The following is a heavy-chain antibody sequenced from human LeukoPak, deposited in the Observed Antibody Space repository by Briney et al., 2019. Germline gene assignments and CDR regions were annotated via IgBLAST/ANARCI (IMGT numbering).Heavy chain of an antibody. Sequence: GGSLRLSCAASGFTFSTYAMSWVRQGPGRGLAWVSRITSDGSATDYADSVKGRFTISRDNAKNTLYLHMDSLRAEDTAVYYCARDASPGYFDLWGRGTLVTVSS. J-gene: IGHJ2*01. CDR3: ARDASPGYFDL. D-gene: IGHD2-15*01. CDR1: GFTFSTYA. CDR2: ITSDGSAT. V-gene: IGHV3-74*01.